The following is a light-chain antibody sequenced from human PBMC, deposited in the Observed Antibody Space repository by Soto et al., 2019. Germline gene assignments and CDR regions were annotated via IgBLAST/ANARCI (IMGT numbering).Light chain of an antibody. CDR3: SSYTSSSTLV. J-gene: IGLJ2*01. CDR2: DVS. CDR1: SSDVGGYDY. Sequence: QSVLPQPASVSGSPGQSITISCTGTSSDVGGYDYVSWYQQHPDKAPKLMIYDVSNRPSGVSNRFSGSKSGNTASLTISGLQAEDEADYYCSSYTSSSTLVFGGVTNLTVL. V-gene: IGLV2-14*01.